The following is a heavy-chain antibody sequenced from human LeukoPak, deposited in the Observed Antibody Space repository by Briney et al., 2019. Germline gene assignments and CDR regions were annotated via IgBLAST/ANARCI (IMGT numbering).Heavy chain of an antibody. CDR2: INNDGSGT. CDR3: ARDQDGPGATVDH. Sequence: GGSLRLSCAASGFTFSSTWMHWVRQAPGKGLVWVSRINNDGSGTTYADSVKGRFTISRDNAKDTLYLQMNSLRGEDTGVYYCARDQDGPGATVDHWGQGTLVTVSS. D-gene: IGHD1-26*01. CDR1: GFTFSSTW. V-gene: IGHV3-74*01. J-gene: IGHJ5*02.